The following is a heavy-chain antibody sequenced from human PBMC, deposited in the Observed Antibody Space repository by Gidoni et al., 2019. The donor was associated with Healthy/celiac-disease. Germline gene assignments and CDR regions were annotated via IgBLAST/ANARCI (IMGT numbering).Heavy chain of an antibody. CDR3: ARGYVVVPAANPHYYYGMDV. V-gene: IGHV3-21*01. D-gene: IGHD2-2*01. Sequence: EVQLVESGGGLVRPGGSLRLSCAASVFTFSSITSNWVRQAPGKGLEWVSSISSSSSYIYYADSVKGRFTIPRDNAKNSLYLQMNSLRAEDTAVYYCARGYVVVPAANPHYYYGMDVWGQGTTVTVSS. J-gene: IGHJ6*02. CDR2: ISSSSSYI. CDR1: VFTFSSIT.